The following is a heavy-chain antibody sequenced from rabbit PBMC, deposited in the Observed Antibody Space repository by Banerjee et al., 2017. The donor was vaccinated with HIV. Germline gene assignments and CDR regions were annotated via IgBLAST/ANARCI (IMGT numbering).Heavy chain of an antibody. CDR2: IDPVFGST. J-gene: IGHJ4*01. D-gene: IGHD7-1*01. CDR1: GFDFSSYG. V-gene: IGHV1S47*01. CDR3: ARWDYVGYNGGVYAYYFNL. Sequence: QEQLVESGGGLVQPGGSLKLSCKASGFDFSSYGVSWVRQAPGKGLEWIGYIDPVFGSTYYASWVNGRFTISSHNAQNTLYLQLNSLTAADTATYFCARWDYVGYNGGVYAYYFNLRGPGTLVTVS.